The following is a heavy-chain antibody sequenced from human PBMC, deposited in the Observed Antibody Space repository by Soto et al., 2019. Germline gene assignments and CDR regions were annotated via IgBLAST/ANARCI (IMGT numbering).Heavy chain of an antibody. D-gene: IGHD3-9*01. Sequence: SETLSLTCTISGGSISVYYWSWIRQSPGQGLEWIGYIYDSGSPYYNPSLKTRVTISADTSKIQIPLKLTSATAADTAGYFCARGVGSSPPRYWGRGTLVTVS. J-gene: IGHJ4*02. CDR1: GGSISVYY. CDR3: ARGVGSSPPRY. V-gene: IGHV4-59*01. CDR2: IYDSGSP.